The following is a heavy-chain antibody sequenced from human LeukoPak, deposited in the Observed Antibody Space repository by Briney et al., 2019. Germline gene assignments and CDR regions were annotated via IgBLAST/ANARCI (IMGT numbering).Heavy chain of an antibody. Sequence: SETLSLTCTVSGGSISSGGYYWSWIRQHPGKGLEWIGYIYYSGSTYYNPSLKSRVTISVDTSKNQFSLKLSSVTAADTAVYYCARATSSSGYAGAPSWLDPWGQGTLVTVSS. CDR3: ARATSSSGYAGAPSWLDP. D-gene: IGHD3-22*01. CDR2: IYYSGST. J-gene: IGHJ5*02. CDR1: GGSISSGGYY. V-gene: IGHV4-31*03.